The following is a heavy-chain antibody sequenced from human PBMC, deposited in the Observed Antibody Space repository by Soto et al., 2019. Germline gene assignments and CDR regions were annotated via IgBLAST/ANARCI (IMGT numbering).Heavy chain of an antibody. CDR1: GYTFTGYS. J-gene: IGHJ4*02. CDR2: INPNSGGT. Sequence: RASVKVSCKASGYTFTGYSLHWVRQAPGQGLEWMGWINPNSGGTNYAQKFQGRVTLTRDTSITTAYMELSSLRSDDTAIYFCAIARSRYFELDYWGQGTLVTVS. V-gene: IGHV1-2*02. D-gene: IGHD3-9*01. CDR3: AIARSRYFELDY.